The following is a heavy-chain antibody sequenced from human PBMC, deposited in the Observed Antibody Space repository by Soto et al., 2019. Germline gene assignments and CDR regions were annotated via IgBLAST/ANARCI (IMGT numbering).Heavy chain of an antibody. Sequence: QVQLVQSGAEVKKPGSSVKVSCKASGGTFSSYTISWVRQAPGQGLEWMGRIIPILGIANYAQKFQGRVTITADKSTSTAYMELSSLRSDDTAVYYCARDNDCSSTSCYIYYGMDVWGQGTTVTVSS. CDR1: GGTFSSYT. CDR2: IIPILGIA. V-gene: IGHV1-69*08. D-gene: IGHD2-2*02. CDR3: ARDNDCSSTSCYIYYGMDV. J-gene: IGHJ6*02.